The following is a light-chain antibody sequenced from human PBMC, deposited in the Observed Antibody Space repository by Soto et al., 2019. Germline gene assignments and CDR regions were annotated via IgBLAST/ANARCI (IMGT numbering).Light chain of an antibody. CDR1: SSNIGSNT. J-gene: IGLJ1*01. V-gene: IGLV1-44*01. CDR3: AAWDDSLNGYV. CDR2: TNH. Sequence: QSVLTQPPSASGTPGQRVTISCSGSSSNIGSNTVNWYQQLPGTAPKLLIYTNHQRPSEVPDRFSGSKSGTSASLAISVLQSEDEADYYWAAWDDSLNGYVFGTGTKLTVL.